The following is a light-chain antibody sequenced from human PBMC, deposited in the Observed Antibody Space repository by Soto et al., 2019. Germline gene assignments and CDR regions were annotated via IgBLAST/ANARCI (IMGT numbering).Light chain of an antibody. CDR1: QSITTW. J-gene: IGKJ4*01. CDR2: KAS. Sequence: DLQMTQSPSTLSASVGERVTITCRASQSITTWLAWYQQKPGKAPKLLIYKASSLEGGVPSRFSGSGSGTEFNITISSLQPDDFATYYCQQYNTYPLTFGGGTKVDI. V-gene: IGKV1-5*03. CDR3: QQYNTYPLT.